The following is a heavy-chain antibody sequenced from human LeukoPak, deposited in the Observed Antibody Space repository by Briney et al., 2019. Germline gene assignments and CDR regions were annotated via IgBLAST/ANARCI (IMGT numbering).Heavy chain of an antibody. D-gene: IGHD3-10*01. CDR2: ITSDSRGI. CDR3: AKDLSNMVRGPSDY. V-gene: IGHV3-23*01. J-gene: IGHJ4*02. Sequence: GSLRLSCVASGFRYSHYGMNWVRPAPGKGLELVLSITSDSRGIYYADSVKGRFTIYRDNSKMTLYLQMNSLRAEDMALYYCAKDLSNMVRGPSDYWGQGTLVTVSS. CDR1: GFRYSHYG.